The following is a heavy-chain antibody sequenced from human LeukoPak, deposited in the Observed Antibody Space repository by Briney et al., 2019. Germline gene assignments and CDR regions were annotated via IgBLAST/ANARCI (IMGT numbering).Heavy chain of an antibody. CDR2: ISYDGSNK. CDR1: GFTFSSYC. V-gene: IGHV3-30*18. J-gene: IGHJ4*02. D-gene: IGHD3-22*01. CDR3: AKDKFDGYFYYDSSGYESVYFDY. Sequence: PVGSLRISCAAAGFTFSSYCMRWILQAPGKGLAGVAVISYDGSNKYYADSVKGRFTISRDNSKNTLYLQMNSLRAEDTAVYYCAKDKFDGYFYYDSSGYESVYFDYWGQGTLVTVSP.